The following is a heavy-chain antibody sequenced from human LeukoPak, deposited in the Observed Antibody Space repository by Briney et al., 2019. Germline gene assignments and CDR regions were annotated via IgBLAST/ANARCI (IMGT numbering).Heavy chain of an antibody. Sequence: GGSPRLSCAASGFTFSSYSMNWVRQAPGKGLEWVSSISSSSSYIYYADSVKGRFTISRDNAKNSLYLQMNSLRAEDTAVYYCARERDILTGYLDYWGQGTLVTVSS. CDR3: ARERDILTGYLDY. J-gene: IGHJ4*02. CDR1: GFTFSSYS. D-gene: IGHD3-9*01. CDR2: ISSSSSYI. V-gene: IGHV3-21*01.